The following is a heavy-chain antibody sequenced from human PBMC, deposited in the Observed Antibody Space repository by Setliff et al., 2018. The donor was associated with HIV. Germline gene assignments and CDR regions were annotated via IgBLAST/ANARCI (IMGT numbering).Heavy chain of an antibody. J-gene: IGHJ3*02. V-gene: IGHV3-7*03. CDR3: ARDDSNGNTDAFDI. Sequence: GGSLRLSCAASGFTFNNYAMIWVRQAPGKGLEWVADIKQDGSKAYYMDSVKGRFTISRDNPKNSLYLQMTSLRAEDTAVYYCARDDSNGNTDAFDIWGQGTTVTVSS. D-gene: IGHD5-18*01. CDR2: IKQDGSKA. CDR1: GFTFNNYA.